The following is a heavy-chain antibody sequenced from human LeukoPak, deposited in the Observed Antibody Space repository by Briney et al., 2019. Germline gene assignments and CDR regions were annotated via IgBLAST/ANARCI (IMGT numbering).Heavy chain of an antibody. CDR2: IYYSGST. D-gene: IGHD2-15*01. V-gene: IGHV4-59*08. CDR1: GGSISSYY. CDR3: ARFRTGYCSGGSCYYWYFDL. Sequence: SETLSLTCTVSGGSISSYYWSWIRQPPGKGLEWIGYIYYSGSTNYNPSLKSRVTISADTSKNQFSLKLSSVTAADTAVYYCARFRTGYCSGGSCYYWYFDLWGRGTLVTVSS. J-gene: IGHJ2*01.